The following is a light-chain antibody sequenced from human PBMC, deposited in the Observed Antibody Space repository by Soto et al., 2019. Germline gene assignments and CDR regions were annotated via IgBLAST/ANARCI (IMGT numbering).Light chain of an antibody. CDR3: SSYTSSSTLEV. J-gene: IGLJ1*01. CDR1: SSDVGGYNY. V-gene: IGLV2-14*01. Sequence: QSALTQPASVSGSPGQSITISCTGTSSDVGGYNYVSWYQQHPGKAPKLMIYDVSNRPSGVSNRFSGSKSGNTASLTISGLQGEDEADYYCSSYTSSSTLEVFGPGTKVTVL. CDR2: DVS.